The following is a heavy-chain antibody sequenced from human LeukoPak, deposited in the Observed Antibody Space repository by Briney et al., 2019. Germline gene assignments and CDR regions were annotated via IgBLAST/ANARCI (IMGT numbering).Heavy chain of an antibody. CDR2: ISSSSSYI. J-gene: IGHJ3*02. CDR1: GFTFSSYS. V-gene: IGHV3-21*01. D-gene: IGHD1-26*01. Sequence: GGSLRLSCAASGFTFSSYSMNWVRQAPGKGLEWVSSISSSSSYIYYADSVKGRFTISRDNAKNSLYLQMNSLRAEDTAVYYCARVHSGSYHDAFDIWGQGTMVTVSS. CDR3: ARVHSGSYHDAFDI.